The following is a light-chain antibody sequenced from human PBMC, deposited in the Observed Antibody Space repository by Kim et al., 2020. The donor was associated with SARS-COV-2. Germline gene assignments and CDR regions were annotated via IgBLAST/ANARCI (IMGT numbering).Light chain of an antibody. CDR3: QQTHSFPLT. Sequence: DIQMTQSPSSVSASVGDRVTITCRASQDISSWLGWYQQKQGKAPKVLIYEASNLQNGVPSRFSGSGYGTDFTLTINSLQPEDFATYYCQQTHSFPLTFGGGTKVDIK. CDR2: EAS. V-gene: IGKV1D-12*01. J-gene: IGKJ4*01. CDR1: QDISSW.